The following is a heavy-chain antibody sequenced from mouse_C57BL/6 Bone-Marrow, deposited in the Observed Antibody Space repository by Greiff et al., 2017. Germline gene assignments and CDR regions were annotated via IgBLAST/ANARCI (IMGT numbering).Heavy chain of an antibody. CDR3: ARGRLGRGAMDY. CDR1: GFTFSDYG. Sequence: EVKLMESGGGLVKPGGSLKLSCAASGFTFSDYGMHWVRQAPEKGLEWVAYISSGSSTIYYADTVKGRFTISRDNAKNTLFLQMTSLRSEDTAMYYCARGRLGRGAMDYWGQGTSVTVSS. CDR2: ISSGSSTI. V-gene: IGHV5-17*01. J-gene: IGHJ4*01. D-gene: IGHD4-1*01.